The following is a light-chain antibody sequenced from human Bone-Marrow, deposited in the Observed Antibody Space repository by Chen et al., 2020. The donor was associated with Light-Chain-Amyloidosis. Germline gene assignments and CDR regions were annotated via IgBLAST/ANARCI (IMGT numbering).Light chain of an antibody. CDR3: QQYGTSPLT. CDR2: GSS. V-gene: IGKV3-20*01. CDR1: QTISSNY. Sequence: EIVLTQSPGTLSLSPGEGANLSCRASQTISSNYLTWYQQKFGQAPRLLIDGSSSRATSIPDRFTGSRSGTDFTLTINRLEPEDFAMYYCQQYGTSPLTFGGGTKVEIK. J-gene: IGKJ4*01.